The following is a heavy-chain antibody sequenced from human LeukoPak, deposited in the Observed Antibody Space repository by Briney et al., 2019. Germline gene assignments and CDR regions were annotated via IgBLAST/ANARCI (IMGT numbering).Heavy chain of an antibody. Sequence: SETLSLTCTVTGDSISRYYWSWIRQPAGKGLEWIGRIYASGSTNYNPSLKSRVTISVDKSKNQVSLKLSSVTAADTAVYYCARTVSSYNWYFDLWGRGTLVTVSS. J-gene: IGHJ2*01. D-gene: IGHD4-11*01. CDR2: IYASGST. CDR3: ARTVSSYNWYFDL. V-gene: IGHV4-4*07. CDR1: GDSISRYY.